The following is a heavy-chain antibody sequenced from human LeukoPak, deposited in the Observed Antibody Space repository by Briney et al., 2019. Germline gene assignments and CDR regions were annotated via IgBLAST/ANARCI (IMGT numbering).Heavy chain of an antibody. D-gene: IGHD3-22*01. CDR1: GFSFGDYA. CDR3: TSVYDTSAYYHSGVDY. CDR2: IRSKSYRGTA. Sequence: HPGRSLRLSCTTSGFSFGDYAMSWVRQAPGKGLEWVGFIRSKSYRGTAEYAVSVKVRFTISRDDSKSIAYLQANSLKTDDTAVYYCTSVYDTSAYYHSGVDYWGQGTLVTVSS. J-gene: IGHJ4*02. V-gene: IGHV3-49*04.